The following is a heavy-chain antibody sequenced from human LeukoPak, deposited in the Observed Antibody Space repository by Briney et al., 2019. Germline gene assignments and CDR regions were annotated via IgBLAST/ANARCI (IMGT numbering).Heavy chain of an antibody. V-gene: IGHV3-23*01. CDR1: GFTFSSYG. CDR3: ANENGGPDY. D-gene: IGHD3-10*01. J-gene: IGHJ4*02. Sequence: GGSLRLSCAASGFTFSSYGMTWVRQAPGKGLEWVSAISGSGANTYYADSVKGRFTISRDNSKNTLYLQMSSVRAEDTAVYYCANENGGPDYWGQGTLVTVSS. CDR2: ISGSGANT.